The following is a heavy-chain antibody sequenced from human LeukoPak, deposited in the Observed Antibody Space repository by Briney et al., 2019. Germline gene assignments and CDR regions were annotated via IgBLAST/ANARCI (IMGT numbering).Heavy chain of an antibody. CDR2: ISGSGGST. Sequence: PGGSLRLSCVVSEFNFGNYWMSWVRQAPGKGLEWVSAISGSGGSTYYADSVKGRFTISRDNSKNTLYLQMNSLRAEDTAVYYCAKDRAYYYDSSGYFDYWGQGTLVTVFS. CDR1: EFNFGNYW. CDR3: AKDRAYYYDSSGYFDY. J-gene: IGHJ4*02. V-gene: IGHV3-23*01. D-gene: IGHD3-22*01.